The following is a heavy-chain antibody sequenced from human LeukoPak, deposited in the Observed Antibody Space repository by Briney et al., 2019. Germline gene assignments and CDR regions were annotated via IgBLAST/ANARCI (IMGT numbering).Heavy chain of an antibody. Sequence: GGSLRLSCAASGFTFSNYAMSWLRQAPGKGLEWVSVISGSGITTYYADSVKGRFTISRDHSKNTLSLKMNSLRAEDTALYYCAKHGGPDYYYYMDVWGKGTTVTVSS. CDR2: ISGSGITT. CDR1: GFTFSNYA. V-gene: IGHV3-23*01. J-gene: IGHJ6*03. D-gene: IGHD3-3*01. CDR3: AKHGGPDYYYYMDV.